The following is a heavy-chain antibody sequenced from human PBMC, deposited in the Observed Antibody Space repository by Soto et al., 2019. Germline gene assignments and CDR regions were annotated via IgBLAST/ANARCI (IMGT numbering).Heavy chain of an antibody. CDR2: INHSGST. V-gene: IGHV4-34*01. CDR3: ASPRRAAAGIGWDYYYYGMDV. D-gene: IGHD6-13*01. J-gene: IGHJ6*02. Sequence: SETVSLTCTVYGGSFSGYYWTWIRQPPGKGLEWIGEINHSGSTKYNPSLKSRITISVDNSKNQFSLKLSSVTAADTAVYYCASPRRAAAGIGWDYYYYGMDVWGQGTTVTVSS. CDR1: GGSFSGYY.